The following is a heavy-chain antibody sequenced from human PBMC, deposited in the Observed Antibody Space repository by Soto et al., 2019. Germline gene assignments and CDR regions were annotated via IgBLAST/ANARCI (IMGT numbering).Heavy chain of an antibody. CDR1: GFTFTGYS. D-gene: IGHD1-1*01. V-gene: IGHV3-23*01. CDR2: ISGTGYNT. Sequence: VQVLESGGDLVQPGGSLRLSCAASGFTFTGYSMSWVRQAPGKGLEWVSGISGTGYNTYYAETVQGRFTISRDNSKNTLFLQMDSFVAEDTALYYCARSLGDHWDEYYFDYWGQGTLVTVSS. CDR3: ARSLGDHWDEYYFDY. J-gene: IGHJ4*02.